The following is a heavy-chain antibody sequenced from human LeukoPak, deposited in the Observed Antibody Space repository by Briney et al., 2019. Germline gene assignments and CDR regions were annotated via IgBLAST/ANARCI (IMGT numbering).Heavy chain of an antibody. CDR2: ISYDGSNK. CDR1: GFTFSSYA. Sequence: PGGSLRLSCAASGFTFSSYAMHWVRQAPGKGLEWVAVISYDGSNKYYADSVKGRFTISRDNSKNTLYLQMNSLRAEDTAVYYCRGDSSSWYTYALDIWGQGTMVTVSS. CDR3: RGDSSSWYTYALDI. V-gene: IGHV3-30*04. J-gene: IGHJ3*02. D-gene: IGHD6-13*01.